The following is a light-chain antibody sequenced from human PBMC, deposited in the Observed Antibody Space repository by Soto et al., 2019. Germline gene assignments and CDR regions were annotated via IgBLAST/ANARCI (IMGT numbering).Light chain of an antibody. J-gene: IGKJ2*01. CDR1: QSVSNN. V-gene: IGKV3-15*01. Sequence: EVVLTQSPVTLSVSPGERATLSCRASQSVSNNLAWYQQKPGQAPRLLIYGASTRATGIPARFSGSGSGTAFTLTISSLPSEDFAVYYCQQYNNWYTFGQGTKLEIK. CDR3: QQYNNWYT. CDR2: GAS.